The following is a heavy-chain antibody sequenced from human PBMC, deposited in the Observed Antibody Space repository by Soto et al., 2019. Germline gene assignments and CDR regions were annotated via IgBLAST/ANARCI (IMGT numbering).Heavy chain of an antibody. Sequence: GGSLRLSCAASGFTFSSYAMHWVRQAPGKGLEWVAVISYDGRNKYYADSVKGRFTISRDNSKNTLYLQMNSLRAEDTAVYYCAIRKYSSSSRGWFDPWGQGTLVTVSS. D-gene: IGHD6-6*01. J-gene: IGHJ5*02. CDR3: AIRKYSSSSRGWFDP. V-gene: IGHV3-30*04. CDR1: GFTFSSYA. CDR2: ISYDGRNK.